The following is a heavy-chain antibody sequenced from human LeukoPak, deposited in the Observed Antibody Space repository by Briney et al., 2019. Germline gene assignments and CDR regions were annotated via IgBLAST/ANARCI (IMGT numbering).Heavy chain of an antibody. CDR1: GFTFSNYA. D-gene: IGHD1-1*01. Sequence: HTGGSLRLSCAASGFTFSNYAMSWVRQAPGKGLEWVSLIHNGAVGTYYAGSVKGRFTISRDNSKNTLYLQMNSLRAEDTAVYYCAKFRGETTPLYHFDFWGQGTLVTVSS. CDR3: AKFRGETTPLYHFDF. J-gene: IGHJ4*02. CDR2: IHNGAVGT. V-gene: IGHV3-23*01.